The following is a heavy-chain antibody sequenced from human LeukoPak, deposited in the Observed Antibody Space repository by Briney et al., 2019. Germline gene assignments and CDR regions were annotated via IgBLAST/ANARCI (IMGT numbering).Heavy chain of an antibody. D-gene: IGHD5-18*01. CDR3: SRGPLPVTYSNDY. V-gene: IGHV3-30*02. Sequence: GGSLRLSCAASGFTFSDYSMHWVRQAPGKGLNWVAFIRYDGNNKYYADSVKGRFTISRDNAKNSLYLQMNSLRADDTAVYYCSRGPLPVTYSNDYWGQGTLVTVSS. J-gene: IGHJ4*02. CDR1: GFTFSDYS. CDR2: IRYDGNNK.